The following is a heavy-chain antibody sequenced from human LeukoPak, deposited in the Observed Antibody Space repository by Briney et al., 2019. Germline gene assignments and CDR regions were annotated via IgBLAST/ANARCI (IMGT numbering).Heavy chain of an antibody. CDR1: GFTSSSYE. CDR3: VREGFYFFDF. J-gene: IGHJ4*01. CDR2: ISSSGSTI. V-gene: IGHV3-48*03. Sequence: PGGSLRLSCAASGFTSSSYEMNWVRQAPGKGLEWVSYISSSGSTIYYADSVRGRFTIFRDNAKDSVYLQMNSLRAEDSATYYCVREGFYFFDFWGQGTLVTVSS.